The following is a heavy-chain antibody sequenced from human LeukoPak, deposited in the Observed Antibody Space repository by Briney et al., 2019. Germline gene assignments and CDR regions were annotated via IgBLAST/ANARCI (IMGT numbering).Heavy chain of an antibody. CDR2: VNENSRRT. CDR3: TKEGRPNSRGGYYDY. V-gene: IGHV3-23*01. Sequence: PGGSLRLSCAASGFSFSDYAMGWVRQAPGKGLEWVSTVNENSRRTYYADSVKGRFTMSRDISKNTLYLQMNSLRAEDTAIYYCTKEGRPNSRGGYYDYWGQGTRVTVSS. D-gene: IGHD3-22*01. J-gene: IGHJ4*02. CDR1: GFSFSDYA.